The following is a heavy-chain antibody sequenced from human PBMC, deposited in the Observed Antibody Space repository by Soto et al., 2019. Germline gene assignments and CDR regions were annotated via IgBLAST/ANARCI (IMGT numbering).Heavy chain of an antibody. Sequence: GESLKISCKGSGYSFTSYWIGWVRQMPGKGLEWMGIIYPGDSDTKYSPSFQGQVTISADESISTAYLQWSSLKASDTAMYFWARALDFGGNREIFDIWGQGTMVPVS. CDR3: ARALDFGGNREIFDI. V-gene: IGHV5-51*03. D-gene: IGHD4-17*01. CDR2: IYPGDSDT. J-gene: IGHJ3*02. CDR1: GYSFTSYW.